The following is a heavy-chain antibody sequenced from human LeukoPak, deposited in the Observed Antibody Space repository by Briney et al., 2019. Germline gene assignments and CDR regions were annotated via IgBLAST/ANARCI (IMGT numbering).Heavy chain of an antibody. J-gene: IGHJ4*02. CDR3: ARGPYYDFWSGYYAIDY. CDR2: ISAYNGNT. V-gene: IGHV1-18*01. CDR1: GYTFTSYG. Sequence: ASVKVSCKASGYTFTSYGISWVRQAPGQGLEWMGWISAYNGNTNYAQKLQGRVTMTTDTSTSTAYMELRSLRSDDTAVYYCARGPYYDFWSGYYAIDYWGQGTLVTVSS. D-gene: IGHD3-3*01.